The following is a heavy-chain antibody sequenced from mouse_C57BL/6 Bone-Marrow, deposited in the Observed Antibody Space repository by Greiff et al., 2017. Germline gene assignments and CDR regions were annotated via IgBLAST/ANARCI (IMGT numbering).Heavy chain of an antibody. CDR3: ARQGWLYAMDY. Sequence: VQLQQSGAELARPGASVKLSCKASGYTFTSYGISWVKQRTGQGLEWIGEIYPRSGNTYYNEKFKGKATLTADKSSSTAYMELRSLTSEDSAVYFCARQGWLYAMDYWGQGTSVTVSS. D-gene: IGHD2-3*01. J-gene: IGHJ4*01. CDR2: IYPRSGNT. V-gene: IGHV1-81*01. CDR1: GYTFTSYG.